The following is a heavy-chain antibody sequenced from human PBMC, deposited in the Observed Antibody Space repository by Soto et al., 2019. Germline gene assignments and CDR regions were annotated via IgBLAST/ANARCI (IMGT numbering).Heavy chain of an antibody. CDR2: IYYSGST. V-gene: IGHV4-30-4*01. J-gene: IGHJ4*02. CDR3: ASEVVTFGGGTVRDY. Sequence: SETLSLTCTVSGGSISIGDYYLSWIRQPPGKGLEWIGYIYYSGSTYYNPSLKSRVTISVDTSKNQFSLKLSSVTAADTAVYYCASEVVTFGGGTVRDYWGPGTLGSVS. D-gene: IGHD3-16*01. CDR1: GGSISIGDYY.